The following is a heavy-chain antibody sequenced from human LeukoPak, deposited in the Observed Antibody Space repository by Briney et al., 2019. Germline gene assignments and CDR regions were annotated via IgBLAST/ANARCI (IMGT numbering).Heavy chain of an antibody. CDR3: GKDPNGDYVGAFDF. D-gene: IGHD4-17*01. CDR1: GFTFSDYA. Sequence: GGSLRLSCAASGFTFSDYALIWVRQAPGKGLEWISAIRGTGGTTYYADSVKGRCTISRGNSRNTVYLQMNSLRAKDTALYFCGKDPNGDYVGAFDFWGPGTMVTVSS. CDR2: IRGTGGTT. J-gene: IGHJ3*01. V-gene: IGHV3-23*01.